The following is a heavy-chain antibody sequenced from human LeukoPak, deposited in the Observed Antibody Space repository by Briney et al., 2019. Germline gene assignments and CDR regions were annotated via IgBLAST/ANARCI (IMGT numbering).Heavy chain of an antibody. CDR2: TRNKVNSDSK. J-gene: IGHJ4*02. CDR3: SRNEWGQPPA. Sequence: PGGSLRLSCAVSGFSVCDYHMDWVRQAPGKGLEWVGRTRNKVNSDSKEYAASVKGRFTISRDDSKNSLFLQMNSLKIEDTAVYYCSRNEWGQPPAWGQGTQVTVSS. D-gene: IGHD1-26*01. CDR1: GFSVCDYH. V-gene: IGHV3-72*01.